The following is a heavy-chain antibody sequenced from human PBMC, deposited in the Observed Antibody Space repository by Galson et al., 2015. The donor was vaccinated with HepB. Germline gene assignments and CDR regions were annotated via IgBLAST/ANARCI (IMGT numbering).Heavy chain of an antibody. Sequence: SLRLSCAASGFTFSDFYMSWIRPTPGEGLECVSYISTGDSTVYSADSVKGRFTISRDNARSALFLRMDNLRAEDTAVYYCARAGPPGIPVPAAILDYWGQGALVTVSS. D-gene: IGHD2-2*01. CDR3: ARAGPPGIPVPAAILDY. V-gene: IGHV3-11*01. J-gene: IGHJ4*02. CDR1: GFTFSDFY. CDR2: ISTGDSTV.